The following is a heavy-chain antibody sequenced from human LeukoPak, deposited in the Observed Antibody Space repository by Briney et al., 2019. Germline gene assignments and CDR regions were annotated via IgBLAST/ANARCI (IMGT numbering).Heavy chain of an antibody. J-gene: IGHJ5*02. Sequence: QPGGSLRLSCAASGFTFSSYEMNWVRQAPGKGLEWVSYISSSSVYTNYADSVKGRFTISRDNAKNSLYLQMNSLRAEDTAVYYCAKCVLAATGKRRWFDPWGQGTLVTVSS. CDR1: GFTFSSYE. CDR3: AKCVLAATGKRRWFDP. CDR2: ISSSSVYT. D-gene: IGHD6-13*01. V-gene: IGHV3-48*03.